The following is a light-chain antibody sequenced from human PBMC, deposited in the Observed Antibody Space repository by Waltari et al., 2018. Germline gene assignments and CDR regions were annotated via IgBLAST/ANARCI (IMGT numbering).Light chain of an antibody. CDR3: QQYHSIPWT. V-gene: IGKV4-1*01. Sequence: DIVLTQSPDSLAVSLGERATINCKASQSVLYTSNNRNYFGWYQQKSGQPPKMLISWASTREAGVPERFSGSGSGTDFTLTISSLQAEDVAVYYCQQYHSIPWTFGQGTKVEV. CDR2: WAS. CDR1: QSVLYTSNNRNY. J-gene: IGKJ1*01.